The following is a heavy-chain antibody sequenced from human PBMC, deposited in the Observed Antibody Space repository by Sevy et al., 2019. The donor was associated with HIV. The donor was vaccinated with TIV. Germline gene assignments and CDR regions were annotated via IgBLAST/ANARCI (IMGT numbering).Heavy chain of an antibody. J-gene: IGHJ6*02. V-gene: IGHV3-21*01. CDR2: ISSSSSYI. CDR3: ARPLMVAAIYYYGMDV. CDR1: EFTFNYAW. D-gene: IGHD2-15*01. Sequence: GGSLRLSCAASEFTFNYAWMNWVRQAPGKGLEWVSSISSSSSYIYYADSVKGRFTISRDNAKNSLYLQMNSLRAEDTAVYYCARPLMVAAIYYYGMDVWGQGTTVTVSS.